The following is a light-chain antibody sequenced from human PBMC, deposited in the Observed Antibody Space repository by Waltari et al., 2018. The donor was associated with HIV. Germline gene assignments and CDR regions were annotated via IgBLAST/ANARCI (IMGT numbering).Light chain of an antibody. J-gene: IGKJ2*01. CDR2: KAS. Sequence: DIQMTQSPSTLSASVGARVTITCRASQSISYWLAWYQQKPGRAPKLLIHKASSLESGVPSRFSGSGSGTEFTLTISSLQPDDFATYYCQQSNSYSYTFGQGTKLEIK. CDR3: QQSNSYSYT. V-gene: IGKV1-5*03. CDR1: QSISYW.